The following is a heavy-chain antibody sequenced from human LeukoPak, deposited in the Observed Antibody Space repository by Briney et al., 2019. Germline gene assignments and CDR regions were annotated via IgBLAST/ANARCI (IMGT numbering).Heavy chain of an antibody. J-gene: IGHJ6*03. V-gene: IGHV3-53*01. Sequence: PGGSLGLSGVPSGFTVRSNYMSWVRQAPGKGLGGVAVMYSGGSTYYADSVKGRFTISRGNSKNTLYLQMNSLRAEDTAVYYCASGSGSYRTPYYYMDVWGTGTTVTVSS. CDR1: GFTVRSNY. D-gene: IGHD3-10*01. CDR3: ASGSGSYRTPYYYMDV. CDR2: MYSGGST.